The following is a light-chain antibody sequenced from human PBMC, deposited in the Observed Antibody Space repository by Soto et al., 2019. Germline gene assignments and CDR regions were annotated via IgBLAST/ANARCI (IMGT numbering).Light chain of an antibody. V-gene: IGKV3-20*01. CDR3: QHYGNSPPYT. CDR1: QSVSSSY. CDR2: AVS. Sequence: EIVLTQSPGTLSSSPGERATLSCRASQSVSSSYLAWYQQKPGQAPRLLIYAVSSRPTGIPDRFSGSGSGTDFNLTIRTLEPEDFAVYYSQHYGNSPPYTLGQGTNVDIK. J-gene: IGKJ1*01.